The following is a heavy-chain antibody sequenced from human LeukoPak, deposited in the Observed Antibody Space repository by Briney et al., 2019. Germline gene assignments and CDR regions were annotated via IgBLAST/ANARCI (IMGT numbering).Heavy chain of an antibody. CDR1: GFTFSNYW. D-gene: IGHD3-22*01. CDR3: ARDLTYYYDSSGYV. CDR2: IKTDGSEK. V-gene: IGHV3-7*01. Sequence: GGSLRPSCEGSGFTFSNYWMGWVRQAPGKGLQWVANIKTDGSEKYYVDSVKGRFTISRDNAKNSLYLQMNSLRAEDTAVYYCARDLTYYYDSSGYVWGQGTLVTVSS. J-gene: IGHJ4*02.